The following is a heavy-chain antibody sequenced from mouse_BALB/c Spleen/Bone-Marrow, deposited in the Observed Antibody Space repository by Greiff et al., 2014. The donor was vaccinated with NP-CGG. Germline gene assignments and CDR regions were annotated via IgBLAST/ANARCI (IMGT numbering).Heavy chain of an antibody. J-gene: IGHJ2*01. CDR1: GFTFSSYY. Sequence: EVQVVESGGGLVKLGGSLKLSCAASGFTFSSYYMSWVRQTPEKRLELVAAINSNGGLTYYPDTVKGRFTISRDNAKNILYLQMSSLESDDTALYYCARHQRGSSFYYFDYWGQGTTLTVSS. V-gene: IGHV5-6-2*01. D-gene: IGHD1-1*01. CDR2: INSNGGLT. CDR3: ARHQRGSSFYYFDY.